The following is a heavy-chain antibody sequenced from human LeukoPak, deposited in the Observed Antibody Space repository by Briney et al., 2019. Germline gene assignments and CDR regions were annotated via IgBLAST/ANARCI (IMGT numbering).Heavy chain of an antibody. CDR2: VSGSGVNT. CDR1: GFTFTNYT. V-gene: IGHV3-23*01. D-gene: IGHD3-3*01. J-gene: IGHJ4*02. Sequence: GGSLRLSCAASGFTFTNYTMTWVRQAPGKGLEWVSAVSGSGVNTYYADSVKGRFTLSRDNSKNTLYLQMNSLRAEDTAVYYCAKDAFITIFGVVTGPFDYWGQGTLVTVSS. CDR3: AKDAFITIFGVVTGPFDY.